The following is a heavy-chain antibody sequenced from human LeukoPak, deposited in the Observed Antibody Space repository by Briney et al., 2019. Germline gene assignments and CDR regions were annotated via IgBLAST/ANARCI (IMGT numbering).Heavy chain of an antibody. CDR3: ARVAGYTSFFDY. Sequence: ASVKVSCKASGGTFRSYAISWVRQAPGQGLEWMGGIIPIFGTANYAQKFQGRVTITTDESTSTAYMELSSLRSEDTAVYYCARVAGYTSFFDYWGQGTLVTVSS. CDR1: GGTFRSYA. D-gene: IGHD6-19*01. V-gene: IGHV1-69*05. J-gene: IGHJ4*02. CDR2: IIPIFGTA.